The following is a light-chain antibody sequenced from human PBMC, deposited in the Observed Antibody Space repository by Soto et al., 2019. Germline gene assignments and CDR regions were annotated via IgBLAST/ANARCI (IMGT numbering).Light chain of an antibody. CDR2: HVS. J-gene: IGLJ1*01. Sequence: SALTQPASVFGSPGQSITISCTGTSSDVGGYNYVSWYQQYPGKAPKLMIYHVSNRPSGVSNRFSGSKSGNSASLTISGLQAEDETDYYSSSYTSTSTYVFGTGTKVTVL. V-gene: IGLV2-14*01. CDR1: SSDVGGYNY. CDR3: SSYTSTSTYV.